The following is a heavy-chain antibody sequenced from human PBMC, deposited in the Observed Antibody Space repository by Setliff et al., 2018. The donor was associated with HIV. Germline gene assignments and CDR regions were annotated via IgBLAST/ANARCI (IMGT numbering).Heavy chain of an antibody. D-gene: IGHD6-19*01. J-gene: IGHJ3*02. CDR1: GYIFTSYW. Sequence: GESLKISCKGSGYIFTSYWIGWVRQMPGKGLEWMGIIYPGDSHTRYSPSFQGQVTISADKSISTAYLQCSSLKASDTAMYYCARSGKAVGSAGLGAFDIWGQGTMVTVSS. CDR2: IYPGDSHT. V-gene: IGHV5-51*01. CDR3: ARSGKAVGSAGLGAFDI.